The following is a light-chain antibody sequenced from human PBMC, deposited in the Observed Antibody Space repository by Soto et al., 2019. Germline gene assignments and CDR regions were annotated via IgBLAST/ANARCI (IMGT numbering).Light chain of an antibody. V-gene: IGKV3-15*01. J-gene: IGKJ1*01. CDR2: GAS. Sequence: DIVLTQSPGTLSLSSGERAALSCRVSQSVSSSYLAWYQQKLGQAPRVLIYGASTRATGIPARFTGSGSGTEFILTITSLQPEDSAVYYCQEYNTWPWTFGQGTKVDIK. CDR1: QSVSSSY. CDR3: QEYNTWPWT.